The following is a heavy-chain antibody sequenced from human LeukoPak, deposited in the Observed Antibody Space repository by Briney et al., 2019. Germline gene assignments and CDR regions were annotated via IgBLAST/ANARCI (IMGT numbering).Heavy chain of an antibody. J-gene: IGHJ4*02. Sequence: GSLRLSCAASGFTLSSYAMTWVRQSPGKGLEWIGSLFSGRTTYYNPSLDSRVTISVVTSKNQFSLQLNSVTAADTAVYYCVRHDGRGGATMGALDSWGQGSLVTVSS. CDR1: GFTLSSYA. D-gene: IGHD5-12*01. V-gene: IGHV4-39*01. CDR3: VRHDGRGGATMGALDS. CDR2: LFSGRTT.